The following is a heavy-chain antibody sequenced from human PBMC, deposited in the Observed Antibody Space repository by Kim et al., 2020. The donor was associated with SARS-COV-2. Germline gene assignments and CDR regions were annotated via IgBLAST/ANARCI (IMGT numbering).Heavy chain of an antibody. V-gene: IGHV3-9*01. D-gene: IGHD3-22*01. J-gene: IGHJ4*02. CDR3: AKDKTFYDSSAYYEN. CDR2: INWNSGNI. CDR1: GFTFDDYA. Sequence: GGSLRLSCAASGFTFDDYAMHWVRQAPGKGLEWVSGINWNSGNIGYADSVKGRFTISRDNAKNSLYLQMNSLRAEDTALYYCAKDKTFYDSSAYYENWGQGTLVTVSS.